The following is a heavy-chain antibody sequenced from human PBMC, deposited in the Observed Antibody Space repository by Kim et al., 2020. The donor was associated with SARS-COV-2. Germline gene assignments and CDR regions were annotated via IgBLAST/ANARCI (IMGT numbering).Heavy chain of an antibody. CDR1: GFTFSSYA. CDR2: ISYDGSNK. J-gene: IGHJ4*02. Sequence: GGSLRLSCAASGFTFSSYAMHWVRQAPGKGLEWVAVISYDGSNKYYADSVKGRFTISRDNSKNTLYLQMNSLRAEDTAVYYCARDKLWFGESPEPVPNYWGQGTLVTVSS. CDR3: ARDKLWFGESPEPVPNY. V-gene: IGHV3-30*04. D-gene: IGHD3-10*01.